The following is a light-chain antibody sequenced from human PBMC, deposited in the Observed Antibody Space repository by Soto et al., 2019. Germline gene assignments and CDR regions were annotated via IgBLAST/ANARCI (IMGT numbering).Light chain of an antibody. Sequence: EIVLTQSPSTLSLSPGERATLSCRASQSVSSSYLVWYQQKPGQAPRPLIYGASSRATGIPDRFSGSGSGTDFTLTISRLEPEDFAVYYCQQYGSSPWTFGQGTKVEIK. CDR2: GAS. J-gene: IGKJ1*01. CDR1: QSVSSSY. CDR3: QQYGSSPWT. V-gene: IGKV3-20*01.